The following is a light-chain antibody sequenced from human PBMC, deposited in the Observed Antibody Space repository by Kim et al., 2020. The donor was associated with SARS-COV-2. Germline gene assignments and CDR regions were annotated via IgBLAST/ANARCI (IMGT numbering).Light chain of an antibody. Sequence: SVAPGQTANITCSGDKLGNKYAFWYQQKAGQSPLLVIYQDTRRPSGIPERFSGSNSGNTSTLTISETQAMDEADYYCQAWDSSTVVFGGGTQLTVL. CDR3: QAWDSSTVV. J-gene: IGLJ3*02. V-gene: IGLV3-1*01. CDR2: QDT. CDR1: KLGNKY.